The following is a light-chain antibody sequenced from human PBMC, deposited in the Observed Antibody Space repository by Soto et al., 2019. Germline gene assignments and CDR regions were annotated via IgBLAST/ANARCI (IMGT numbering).Light chain of an antibody. CDR2: AAS. V-gene: IGKV1-9*01. Sequence: DIQLTQSPSFLSASVGDRVTITCRASQAISSSLAWYQHNPGKAPKLLIYAASTLQNGVPSSFSGSGSGTEFNITISSLQPEDFATYYCQHLNDYRYTFGQGTKVEIK. CDR3: QHLNDYRYT. CDR1: QAISSS. J-gene: IGKJ2*01.